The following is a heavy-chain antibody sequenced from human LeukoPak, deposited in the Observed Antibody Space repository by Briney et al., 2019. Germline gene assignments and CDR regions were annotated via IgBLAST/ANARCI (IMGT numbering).Heavy chain of an antibody. V-gene: IGHV4-59*02. CDR1: GGSVSGYY. CDR2: VYYSGST. CDR3: AKDRLQKYDFDF. D-gene: IGHD4-11*01. J-gene: IGHJ4*02. Sequence: PSETLSLTCVVSGGSVSGYYWGWIRQPPGRGLEWIGYVYYSGSTNYNPSFKSRITISVDTSRNQFSLQLSSVTAADTAVYYCAKDRLQKYDFDFWGQGTLVTVSS.